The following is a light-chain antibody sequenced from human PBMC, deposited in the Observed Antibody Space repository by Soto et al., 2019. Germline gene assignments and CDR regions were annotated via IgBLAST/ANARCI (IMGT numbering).Light chain of an antibody. CDR3: HQYGSSPYT. V-gene: IGKV3-20*01. CDR1: QSVSSSY. J-gene: IGKJ2*01. CDR2: VAS. Sequence: DIVLTQSPGTLPLSTGERAHLSCRATQSVSSSYLAWYQQKPGQAPRLLIYVASSRATGIPDRFSGSGSGTDFTLTISRLEPEDFAVYYCHQYGSSPYTCGQGTKLEIK.